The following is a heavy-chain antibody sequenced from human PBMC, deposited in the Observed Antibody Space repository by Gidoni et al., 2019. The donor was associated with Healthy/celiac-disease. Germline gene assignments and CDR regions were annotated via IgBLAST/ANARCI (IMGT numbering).Heavy chain of an antibody. Sequence: QVQLVQSGAEVTKPGSSVKVSCKASGGTFRSYAIRWVRQAPGQGLEWMGRIIPILGIANYARKFQGRVTITADKSTSTAYMELSSLRSEDTAVYYCAREGVIGGYPDYWGQGTLVTVSS. D-gene: IGHD3-22*01. CDR2: IIPILGIA. CDR3: AREGVIGGYPDY. CDR1: GGTFRSYA. V-gene: IGHV1-69*04. J-gene: IGHJ4*02.